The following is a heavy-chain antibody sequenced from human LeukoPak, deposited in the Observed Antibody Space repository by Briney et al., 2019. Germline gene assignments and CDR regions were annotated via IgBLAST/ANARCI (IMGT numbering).Heavy chain of an antibody. Sequence: GGSLRLSCAASGFGFSSYSMNWVRQAPGKGLEWVSYISIRSIIYYAESVRGRFSISRDNAKSSLYLQMNSLRDEDTAVYYCVRDLDWAVDYWGQGTLVTVSS. V-gene: IGHV3-48*02. CDR3: VRDLDWAVDY. CDR2: ISIRSII. CDR1: GFGFSSYS. D-gene: IGHD3/OR15-3a*01. J-gene: IGHJ4*02.